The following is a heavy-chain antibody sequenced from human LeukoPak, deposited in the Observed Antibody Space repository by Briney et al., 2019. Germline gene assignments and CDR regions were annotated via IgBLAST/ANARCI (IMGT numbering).Heavy chain of an antibody. Sequence: ASVKVSCKASGYTFTSYGISWVRQAPGQGLEWMGWISAYNGNTNYAQKLQGRVTMTTDTSTSTAYMELRSLRSDDTAVYYCARDIDPYYQSTFDYWGQGTLVTASS. CDR2: ISAYNGNT. V-gene: IGHV1-18*01. J-gene: IGHJ4*02. D-gene: IGHD3-22*01. CDR3: ARDIDPYYQSTFDY. CDR1: GYTFTSYG.